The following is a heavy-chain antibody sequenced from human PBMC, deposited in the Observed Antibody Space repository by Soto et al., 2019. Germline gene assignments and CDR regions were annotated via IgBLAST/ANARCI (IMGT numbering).Heavy chain of an antibody. CDR3: AKDAVSRDGVWLAHD. CDR2: LYGSGGGI. D-gene: IGHD5-12*01. Sequence: QLLESGGGLVQPGGSLRLSCAASGFSFSDYAMIWVRQAPGKGLEWVSGLYGSGGGIHYADSVKGRFTISRDNYANSVYLQMNSLRVEDTAVYDCAKDAVSRDGVWLAHDWGQGTVVTVSS. V-gene: IGHV3-23*01. J-gene: IGHJ1*01. CDR1: GFSFSDYA.